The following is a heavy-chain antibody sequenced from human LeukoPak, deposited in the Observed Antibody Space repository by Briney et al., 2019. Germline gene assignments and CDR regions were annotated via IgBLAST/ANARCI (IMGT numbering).Heavy chain of an antibody. CDR1: GLSFSDYW. D-gene: IGHD3-22*01. Sequence: GGSLRLSCAVSGLSFSDYWMHWVRQAPGKGLVWVARTNLHGTAVDYADSVKGRFTISRDNAKNSLYLQMNSLRAEDTGVYYCARLRRNSDKSGFYYYYDYWGQGTLVTVSS. CDR3: ARLRRNSDKSGFYYYYDY. CDR2: TNLHGTAV. J-gene: IGHJ4*02. V-gene: IGHV3-74*01.